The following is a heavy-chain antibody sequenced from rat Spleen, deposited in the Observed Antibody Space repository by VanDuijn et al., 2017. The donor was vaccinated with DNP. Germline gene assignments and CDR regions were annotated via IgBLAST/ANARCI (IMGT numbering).Heavy chain of an antibody. CDR1: GFTFNNYW. V-gene: IGHV5-31*01. CDR3: ATVGYDYLNWFAY. CDR2: ITSSGGDT. D-gene: IGHD1-7*01. J-gene: IGHJ3*01. Sequence: EVQLVESGGDLVQPGRSLKLSCVASGFTFNNYWMTWIRQVPGEGLEWVASITSSGGDTYYPDSVKGRFTISRDNAKDTEYLQMDSLRSEDTATYYCATVGYDYLNWFAYWGQGTLVTVSS.